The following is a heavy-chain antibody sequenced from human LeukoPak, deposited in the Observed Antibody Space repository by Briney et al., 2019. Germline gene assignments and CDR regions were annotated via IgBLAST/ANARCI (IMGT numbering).Heavy chain of an antibody. V-gene: IGHV3-23*01. J-gene: IGHJ4*02. Sequence: GGSLRLSCVSSGFTFSKYAMTWVRQAPGKGLEWVSGMSENGDDRKYASPVKGRFTISRGNSRNTLYLQMNSLRVEDTAIYYCGRDWKVDYWGQGALVTVSS. CDR1: GFTFSKYA. CDR2: MSENGDDR. D-gene: IGHD1-1*01. CDR3: GRDWKVDY.